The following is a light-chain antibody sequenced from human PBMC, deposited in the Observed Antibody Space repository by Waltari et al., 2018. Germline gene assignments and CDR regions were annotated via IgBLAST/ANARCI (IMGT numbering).Light chain of an antibody. Sequence: EIVMTQSPATLSVSPGERATLSCRASQSVSSNLAWYLRKPGQAPRLLINGASTRATGVPDRFSGSVSGTEFTLTISSLQSEDFAVYYCLQYNVWPPLTFGGGTKVEIK. CDR3: LQYNVWPPLT. J-gene: IGKJ4*01. V-gene: IGKV3-15*01. CDR2: GAS. CDR1: QSVSSN.